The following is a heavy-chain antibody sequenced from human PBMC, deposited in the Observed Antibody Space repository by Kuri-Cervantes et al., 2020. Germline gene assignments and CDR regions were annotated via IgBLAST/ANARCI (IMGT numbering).Heavy chain of an antibody. CDR1: GFTFDDYA. J-gene: IGHJ5*02. V-gene: IGHV3-9*01. Sequence: SLKISCAASGFTFDDYAMHWVRQAPGKGLEWVSGISWNSGSIGYADSVKGRFTISRDNAKNSLYLQMNSLRAEDTAVYYCARGRYCSSTSCWDWFDPWGQGTLVTVSS. CDR3: ARGRYCSSTSCWDWFDP. D-gene: IGHD2-2*01. CDR2: ISWNSGSI.